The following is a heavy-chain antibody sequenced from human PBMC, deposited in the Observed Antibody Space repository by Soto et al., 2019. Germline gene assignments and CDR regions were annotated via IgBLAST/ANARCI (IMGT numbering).Heavy chain of an antibody. V-gene: IGHV1-69*13. Sequence: SVKVSCKASGYTFTSYAISWVRQAPGQGLEWMGGIIPIFGTANYAQKFQGRVTITADESTSTAYMELSSLRSEDTAVYYCARDGVDYYDSSGYFYFDYWGQGTLVTVSS. CDR3: ARDGVDYYDSSGYFYFDY. J-gene: IGHJ4*02. D-gene: IGHD3-22*01. CDR1: GYTFTSYA. CDR2: IIPIFGTA.